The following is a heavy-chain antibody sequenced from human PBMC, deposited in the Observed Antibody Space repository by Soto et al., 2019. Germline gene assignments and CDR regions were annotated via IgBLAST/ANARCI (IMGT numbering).Heavy chain of an antibody. D-gene: IGHD6-13*01. J-gene: IGHJ4*02. CDR3: ARASELAAAGTNRAFDY. CDR1: GGSIISGGYC. V-gene: IGHV4-31*03. Sequence: SETLSLTCTVSGGSIISGGYCFIGIRQRPWRGLELIGYIYYSGSTYYNPSLKSRVTISVDTSKNQFSLELSSVTAADTAVYYCARASELAAAGTNRAFDYWGQGTLVTVSS. CDR2: IYYSGST.